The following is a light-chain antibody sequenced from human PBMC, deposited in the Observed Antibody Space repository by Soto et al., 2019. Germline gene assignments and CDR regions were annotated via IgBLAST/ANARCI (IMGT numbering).Light chain of an antibody. V-gene: IGLV2-8*01. CDR2: EVT. CDR3: CSYADNNDYV. J-gene: IGLJ1*01. Sequence: QSVLTQPASVSGSPGQSITISCTGTSSDVGGYNYVSWYQQHPGKAPKLMIYEVTRRPSGVPDRFSGSKSGNTASLNVSGLQAEDEADYYCCSYADNNDYVFGTGTKVTV. CDR1: SSDVGGYNY.